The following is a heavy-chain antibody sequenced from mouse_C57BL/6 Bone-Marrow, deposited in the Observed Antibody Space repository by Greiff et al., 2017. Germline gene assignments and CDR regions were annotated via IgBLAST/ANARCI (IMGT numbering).Heavy chain of an antibody. Sequence: VQLQQSGPELVKPGASVKISCKASGYSFTGYYMNWVKQSPEKSLEWIGEINPSTGGTTYNQKFKAKATLTVDKSSSTAYMQLKSLTSEDSAVXYCARGPLYDGNYTYWGQGTLVTVSA. CDR3: ARGPLYDGNYTY. CDR1: GYSFTGYY. V-gene: IGHV1-42*01. J-gene: IGHJ3*01. CDR2: INPSTGGT. D-gene: IGHD2-3*01.